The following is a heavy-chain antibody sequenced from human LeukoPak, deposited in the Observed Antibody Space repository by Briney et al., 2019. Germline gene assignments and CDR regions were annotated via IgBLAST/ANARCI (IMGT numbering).Heavy chain of an antibody. CDR2: IYSGGST. V-gene: IGHV3-66*01. CDR1: RIALSSYA. D-gene: IGHD3-10*01. J-gene: IGHJ4*02. Sequence: PGGSLRLSCVAPRIALSSYAMSWVRQAPGKGLEWVSVIYSGGSTYYADSVKGRFTISRDNSKNTLYLQMNSLRAEDTAVYYCARDRGPTMVRGVIGWGQGTLVTVSS. CDR3: ARDRGPTMVRGVIG.